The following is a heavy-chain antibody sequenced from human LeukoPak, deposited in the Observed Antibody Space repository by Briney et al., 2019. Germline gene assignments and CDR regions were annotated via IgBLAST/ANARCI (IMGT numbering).Heavy chain of an antibody. CDR3: ARGYYYGSGSYFDY. CDR1: GFTFSSYI. J-gene: IGHJ4*02. CDR2: ISSSSTYI. Sequence: PGGSLRLSCAASGFTFSSYIMNWVRQAPGKGLEWVSSISSSSTYIHYADSVKGRFTISRDNAKNSLYLQMNSLRADDTAVYYCARGYYYGSGSYFDYWGQGTLVTVSS. V-gene: IGHV3-21*01. D-gene: IGHD3-10*01.